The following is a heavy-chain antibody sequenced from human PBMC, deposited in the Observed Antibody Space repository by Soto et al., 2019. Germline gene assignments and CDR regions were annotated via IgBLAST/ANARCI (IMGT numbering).Heavy chain of an antibody. CDR3: VRSRVFIAVAGMATYYYYYGMDV. CDR2: TYYRSKWYN. Sequence: SQSRSLTCAVSGDSVSSVSAAGNWIRQSPSRGLEWLGRTYYRSKWYNDYAVSVNGRITINPDTSKNHFSLQLNSVTPEDTAVYYCVRSRVFIAVAGMATYYYYYGMDVWGQGTTVTVSS. V-gene: IGHV6-1*01. CDR1: GDSVSSVSAA. D-gene: IGHD6-19*01. J-gene: IGHJ6*02.